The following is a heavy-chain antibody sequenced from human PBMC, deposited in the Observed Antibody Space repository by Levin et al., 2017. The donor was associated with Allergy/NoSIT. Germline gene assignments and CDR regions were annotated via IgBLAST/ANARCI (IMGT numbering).Heavy chain of an antibody. J-gene: IGHJ4*02. CDR3: AKDAIGRNYDKAKFYFDS. D-gene: IGHD1-7*01. V-gene: IGHV3-30*18. CDR2: ILFDGSDS. CDR1: GFTFNNFA. Sequence: SCAASGFTFNNFAMHWVRRAPDRGLQWVAVILFDGSDSFYSDSVKGRFTISRVTSNNTLYLQMNSLRPDDTAVYYCAKDAIGRNYDKAKFYFDSWGQGTLVTVSS.